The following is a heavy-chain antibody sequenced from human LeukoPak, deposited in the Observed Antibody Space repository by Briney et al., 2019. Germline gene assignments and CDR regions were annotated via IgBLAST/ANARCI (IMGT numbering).Heavy chain of an antibody. CDR2: IIPIFGTA. J-gene: IGHJ4*02. CDR3: AYSGSYWAPPY. V-gene: IGHV1-69*06. D-gene: IGHD1-26*01. Sequence: SVKVSCKASGGTFSSYAISWVRQAPGQGLEWMGRIIPIFGTANYAQKFQGGVTITADKSTSTAYMELSSLRSEDTAVYYCAYSGSYWAPPYWGQGTLVTVSS. CDR1: GGTFSSYA.